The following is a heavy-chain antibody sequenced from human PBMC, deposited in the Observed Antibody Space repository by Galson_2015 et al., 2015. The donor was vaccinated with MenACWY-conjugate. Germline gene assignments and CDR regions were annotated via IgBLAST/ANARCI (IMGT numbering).Heavy chain of an antibody. Sequence: SVKVSCKASGGTFSSYAISWVRQAPGQGLEWMGGIIPIFGTANYAQKFQGRVTITADKSTSTAYMELSSLRSEDTAVYYCARDRGVRGVTPDLVNWGQGTLVTVSS. D-gene: IGHD3-10*01. CDR1: GGTFSSYA. CDR3: ARDRGVRGVTPDLVN. V-gene: IGHV1-69*06. CDR2: IIPIFGTA. J-gene: IGHJ4*02.